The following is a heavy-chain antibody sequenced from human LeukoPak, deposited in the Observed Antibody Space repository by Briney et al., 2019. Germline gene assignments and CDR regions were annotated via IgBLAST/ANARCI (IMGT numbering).Heavy chain of an antibody. Sequence: SETLSLTCSVSGGSISSYYWSWIRQPPGKGLEWIGEINHSGSTNYNPSLKSRVTITVDTSKNQFSLKLSSVTAADTAVYYCARGLRIAAAGTGLFDYWGQGTLVTVSS. V-gene: IGHV4-34*01. D-gene: IGHD6-13*01. CDR2: INHSGST. CDR3: ARGLRIAAAGTGLFDY. CDR1: GGSISSYY. J-gene: IGHJ4*02.